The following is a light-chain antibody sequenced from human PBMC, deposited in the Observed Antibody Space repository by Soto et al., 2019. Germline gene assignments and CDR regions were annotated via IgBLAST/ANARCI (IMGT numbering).Light chain of an antibody. Sequence: EIVMTQSPATLSVSPGERATLSCRASQSISSNLAWYQQKPGQAPRLLIYGESTRATGIPARFSGSGSGTEFTLTISSLQPEDFASYYCQQFHNYPLSFGGGTKVEIK. CDR3: QQFHNYPLS. V-gene: IGKV3D-15*01. CDR1: QSISSN. J-gene: IGKJ4*01. CDR2: GES.